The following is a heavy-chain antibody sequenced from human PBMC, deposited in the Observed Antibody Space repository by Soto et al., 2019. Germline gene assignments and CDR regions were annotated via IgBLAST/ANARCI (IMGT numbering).Heavy chain of an antibody. Sequence: EVQLVESGGGLVKPGGSLRLSCAASGFTFSSYTMNWVRQAPGKGLEWVSSLSSSSSYIYYADSVKGRFTISRDNAKNSLYLQMNSLRAEDTAVYYCAGGGIMYGDYRSMDVWGKGTTVTVSS. D-gene: IGHD4-17*01. CDR2: LSSSSSYI. CDR3: AGGGIMYGDYRSMDV. J-gene: IGHJ6*03. CDR1: GFTFSSYT. V-gene: IGHV3-21*01.